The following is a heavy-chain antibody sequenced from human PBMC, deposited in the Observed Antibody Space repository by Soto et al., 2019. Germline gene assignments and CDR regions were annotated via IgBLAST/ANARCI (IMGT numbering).Heavy chain of an antibody. D-gene: IGHD2-15*01. V-gene: IGHV1-18*01. CDR1: GYTFTSYC. CDR2: ISAYNGNT. J-gene: IGHJ5*02. Sequence: GASVKVSSKASGYTFTSYCISWVRHAPGQGLEWMGWISAYNGNTNYAQKLQGRVTMTTDTSTSTAYMELRSLRSDDTAVYYCARGTPVGLTWQSSLGWFDPWGQGTLVTVSS. CDR3: ARGTPVGLTWQSSLGWFDP.